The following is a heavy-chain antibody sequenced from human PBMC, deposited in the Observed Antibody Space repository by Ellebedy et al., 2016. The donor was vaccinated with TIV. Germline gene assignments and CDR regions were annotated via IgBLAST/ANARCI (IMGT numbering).Heavy chain of an antibody. CDR3: ATDGSYGDYRSPTHAFVM. Sequence: GGSLRLSCTASGFSFRSYWMTWVRQALGKGLEWVANINQDGSEKFYGDSVKGRFTISRDNAKNSLYLQVSSLRVEDTAVFYCATDGSYGDYRSPTHAFVMWGQGTVVTVSS. D-gene: IGHD4-17*01. J-gene: IGHJ3*02. V-gene: IGHV3-7*04. CDR1: GFSFRSYW. CDR2: INQDGSEK.